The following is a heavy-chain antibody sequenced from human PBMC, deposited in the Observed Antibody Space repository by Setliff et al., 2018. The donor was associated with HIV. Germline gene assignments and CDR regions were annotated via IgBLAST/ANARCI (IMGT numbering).Heavy chain of an antibody. D-gene: IGHD2-15*01. J-gene: IGHJ4*02. CDR3: ARDREIGEYCSGGGCYQDY. CDR1: GYTFTDYY. CDR2: INPNSGGT. Sequence: ASVKVSCKASGYTFTDYYMHWVRQAPGQGLEWMGRINPNSGGTNYTQKFQGRVTMTRDTSISTAYMELSRLRSDDTAVYYCARDREIGEYCSGGGCYQDYWGQGTLVTVSS. V-gene: IGHV1-2*06.